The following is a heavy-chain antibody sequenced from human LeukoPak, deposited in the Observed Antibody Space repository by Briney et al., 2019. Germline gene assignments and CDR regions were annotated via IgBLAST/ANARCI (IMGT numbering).Heavy chain of an antibody. CDR3: ARGNSYYDTSGYFPWESFQH. CDR1: GGSISTYY. J-gene: IGHJ1*01. Sequence: SETLSLTCTVSGGSISTYYWSWIRQPPGKGLEWIGYIFYSGSTNYNPSLKSRVTISVDTSKNQFSLKLSSVTAADTAVHYCARGNSYYDTSGYFPWESFQHWGQGTLVTVSS. D-gene: IGHD3-22*01. V-gene: IGHV4-59*01. CDR2: IFYSGST.